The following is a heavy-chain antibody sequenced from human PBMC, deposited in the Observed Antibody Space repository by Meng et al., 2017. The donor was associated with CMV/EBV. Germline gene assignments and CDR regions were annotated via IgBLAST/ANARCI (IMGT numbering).Heavy chain of an antibody. V-gene: IGHV3-21*04. J-gene: IGHJ4*02. CDR1: GFTFRTYN. D-gene: IGHD6-13*01. CDR3: ARAGGYSSSWYFDY. Sequence: GESLKISCAASGFTFRTYNMNWVRQAPGKGLEWVSSITSSSDYVRYAGSVKGRFTISRDNAKNALYLQMNNVRAEDTAVYYCARAGGYSSSWYFDYWGQGTLVTVSS. CDR2: ITSSSDYV.